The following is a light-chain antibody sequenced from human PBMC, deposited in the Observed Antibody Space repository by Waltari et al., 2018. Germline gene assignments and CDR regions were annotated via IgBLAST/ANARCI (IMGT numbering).Light chain of an antibody. CDR2: DVS. V-gene: IGLV2-14*03. CDR1: SSDVGGYNY. J-gene: IGLJ2*01. CDR3: SSYISSDTLEL. Sequence: QSALTQPASVSGSPGQSITISCTGTSSDVGGYNYVSWYQPHPGKAPKLMIYDVSNRPSGVSNRFSGSKSGNTASLTISGLQAEDEAHYYCSSYISSDTLELFGGGTSLTV.